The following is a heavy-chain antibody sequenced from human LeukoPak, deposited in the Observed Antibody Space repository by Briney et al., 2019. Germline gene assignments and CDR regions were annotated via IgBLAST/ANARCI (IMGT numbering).Heavy chain of an antibody. Sequence: GGSLRLSSAASGFTFSSYSMNWVRQAPGKGLEWVSSISSSSSYIYYADSVKGRFTISRDNAKSSLYLQMNSLRAEDTAVYYCARDGMITFGGAIVKGAFDIWGQGTMVTVSS. J-gene: IGHJ3*02. CDR1: GFTFSSYS. D-gene: IGHD3-16*02. CDR3: ARDGMITFGGAIVKGAFDI. V-gene: IGHV3-21*01. CDR2: ISSSSSYI.